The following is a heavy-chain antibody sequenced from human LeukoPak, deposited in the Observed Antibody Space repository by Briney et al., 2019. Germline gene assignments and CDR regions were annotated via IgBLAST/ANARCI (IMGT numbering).Heavy chain of an antibody. CDR3: AKAWGSGWYFFDY. V-gene: IGHV3-21*04. J-gene: IGHJ4*02. CDR1: GFTFSSYS. Sequence: KPGGSLRLSCAASGFTFSSYSMNWVRQAPGKGLEWVSSISSSSYIYYADSVKGRFTISRDNAKNSLYLQMNSLRAEDMALYYCAKAWGSGWYFFDYWGQGTLVTVSS. CDR2: ISSSSYI. D-gene: IGHD6-19*01.